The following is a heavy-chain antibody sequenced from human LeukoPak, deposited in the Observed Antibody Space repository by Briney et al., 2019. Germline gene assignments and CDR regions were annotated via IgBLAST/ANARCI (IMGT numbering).Heavy chain of an antibody. D-gene: IGHD2-2*01. CDR3: ARANSLYCSSSTCLFDY. J-gene: IGHJ4*02. CDR2: FNPNDGDT. CDR1: GYTFTDYY. V-gene: IGHV1-2*02. Sequence: ASVKVSCQASGYTFTDYYMHWVRQAPGQGFEWMGWFNPNDGDTNYPQKFQGRVTMTMDTSISTAHMEVSRLRSDDTAVYYCARANSLYCSSSTCLFDYWGQGTLVTVSS.